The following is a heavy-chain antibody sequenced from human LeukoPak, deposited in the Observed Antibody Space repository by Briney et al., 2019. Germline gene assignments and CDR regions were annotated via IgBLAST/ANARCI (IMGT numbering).Heavy chain of an antibody. D-gene: IGHD2-21*02. CDR2: IFETGST. J-gene: IGHJ5*02. CDR3: ARHAIMTSIATYNWLDP. Sequence: SETLSLTCAVSGASIGGSTYYWGWIRQPPGTGLEWIGSIFETGSTYYNPSLKCRVAISVDTAKNEFSLKLTSMTAADAAVYFCARHAIMTSIATYNWLDPWGPGTLVTVSS. V-gene: IGHV4-39*01. CDR1: GASIGGSTYY.